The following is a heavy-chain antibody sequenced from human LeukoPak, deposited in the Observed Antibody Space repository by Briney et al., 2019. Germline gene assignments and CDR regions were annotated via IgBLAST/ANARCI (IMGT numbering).Heavy chain of an antibody. CDR1: GFTFSSHG. CDR2: IRYDGSNK. Sequence: GGSLRLSCAASGFTFSSHGMHWVRQAPGKGLEWVAFIRYDGSNKYYADSVKGRFTISRDNSKNTLYLQMNSLRAEDTAVYYCAKVDVVVVAAWAPDYWGQGTLVTVSS. CDR3: AKVDVVVVAAWAPDY. J-gene: IGHJ4*02. D-gene: IGHD2-15*01. V-gene: IGHV3-30*02.